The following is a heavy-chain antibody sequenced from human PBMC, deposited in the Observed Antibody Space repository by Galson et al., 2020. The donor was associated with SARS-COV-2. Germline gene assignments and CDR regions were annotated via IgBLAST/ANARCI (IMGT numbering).Heavy chain of an antibody. CDR2: IYFTGSA. CDR3: ARENRVAAAKRVAFDI. Sequence: ETSETLSLTCNVPGGSTSTEAYYWGSIRQHPGKGLEWTAYIYFTGSAYYNPSLKSRVTIAVDTTKNEFSLRPNSVTAADTAVYFRARENRVAAAKRVAFDIWGQGTMVTVSS. J-gene: IGHJ3*02. CDR1: GGSTSTEAYY. D-gene: IGHD6-13*01. V-gene: IGHV4-31*03.